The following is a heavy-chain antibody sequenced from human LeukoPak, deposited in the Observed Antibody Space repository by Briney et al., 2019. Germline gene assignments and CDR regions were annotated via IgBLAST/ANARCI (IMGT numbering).Heavy chain of an antibody. CDR3: ARELTMVRGVNYFDY. V-gene: IGHV1-46*01. J-gene: IGHJ4*02. CDR2: INPSGGST. CDR1: GYTFTSYY. Sequence: ASVKVSCKASGYTFTSYYMHWVRQAPGQGLEWMGIINPSGGSTSYAQKFQGRVTMTRDTSTSTVYMELSGLRSEDTAVYYCARELTMVRGVNYFDYWGQGTLVTVSS. D-gene: IGHD3-10*01.